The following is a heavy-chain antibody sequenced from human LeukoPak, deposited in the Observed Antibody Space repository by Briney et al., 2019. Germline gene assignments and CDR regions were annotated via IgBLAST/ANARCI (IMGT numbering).Heavy chain of an antibody. CDR2: ITGSSTWT. Sequence: SGGSLRLSCEASGFTFRTYGMTWVRQAPGRGLEWVSGITGSSTWTYYADSVKGRFTISRGNSNNTLHLQMNSLRAEDTAIYYCARELVSLGTGYFDPWGRGTLVTVSS. J-gene: IGHJ2*01. D-gene: IGHD7-27*01. V-gene: IGHV3-23*01. CDR1: GFTFRTYG. CDR3: ARELVSLGTGYFDP.